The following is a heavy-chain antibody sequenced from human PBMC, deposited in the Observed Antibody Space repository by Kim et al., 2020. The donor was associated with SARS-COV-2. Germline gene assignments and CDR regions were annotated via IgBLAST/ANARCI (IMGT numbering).Heavy chain of an antibody. CDR3: YSVATGAYFGY. Sequence: GGSLRLSCAASGFTFSSYSMNWVRQAPGKGLEWVGRISSNSGDVSSADAATGRVSFIIDSDKNTHNLYLDMQRPETKDTSYCYSVATGAYFGYWSLGTV. J-gene: IGHJ4*02. V-gene: IGHV3-21*05. CDR2: ISSNSGDV. D-gene: IGHD1-26*01. CDR1: GFTFSSYS.